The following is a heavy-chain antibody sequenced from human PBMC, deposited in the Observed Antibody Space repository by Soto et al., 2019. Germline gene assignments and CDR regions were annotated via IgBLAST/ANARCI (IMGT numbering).Heavy chain of an antibody. CDR1: GYTFTSYD. CDR2: MNPNSGNT. Sequence: QVQLVQSRAEVKKPGASVKVSCKASGYTFTSYDINWVRQATGKGLEWMGWMNPNSGNTGYAQKFQGRVTMTRNTSISTAYMELSSLRSEDTAVYYCARWPDGYYDYGMAVWGQGTTVTVSS. V-gene: IGHV1-8*01. CDR3: ARWPDGYYDYGMAV. J-gene: IGHJ6*02.